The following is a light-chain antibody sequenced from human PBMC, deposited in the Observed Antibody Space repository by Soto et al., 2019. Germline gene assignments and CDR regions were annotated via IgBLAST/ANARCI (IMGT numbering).Light chain of an antibody. CDR2: DVN. V-gene: IGLV2-11*01. Sequence: QSALAQPRSVSGSPGQSVTISCAGTNSDVGAYNYVSWFQQHPGEAPKVIIYDVNERPSGVPDRFSGSKSGHTASLTISGLQSEDEADYYCCSFAGGYTFVFGTGTKVTV. CDR3: CSFAGGYTFV. J-gene: IGLJ1*01. CDR1: NSDVGAYNY.